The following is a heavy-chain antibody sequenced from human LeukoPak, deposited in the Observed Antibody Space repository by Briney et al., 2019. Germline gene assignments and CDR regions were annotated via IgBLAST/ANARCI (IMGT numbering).Heavy chain of an antibody. CDR1: GFSFTAYW. Sequence: GGSLRLSGAAYGFSFTAYWMSWVRQAPGKGLEWVANIKVDGTEKYYVDSVKGRFTISRDNAKNSLSLQMSGLRAEDTAVYYCASDWNGSGTAFDHWGQGTLVTVSS. CDR2: IKVDGTEK. D-gene: IGHD1-1*01. J-gene: IGHJ4*02. V-gene: IGHV3-7*05. CDR3: ASDWNGSGTAFDH.